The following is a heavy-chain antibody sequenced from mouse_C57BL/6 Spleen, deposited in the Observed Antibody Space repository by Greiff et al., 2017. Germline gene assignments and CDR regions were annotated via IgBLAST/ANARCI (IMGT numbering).Heavy chain of an antibody. D-gene: IGHD2-4*01. CDR1: GYTFTSYW. CDR2: IYPGSGST. CDR3: AREAIYYDYEGGYAMDY. Sequence: QVQLQQSGAELVKPGASVKMSCKASGYTFTSYWITWVKQRPGQGLEWIGDIYPGSGSTNYNEKFKSKATLTVDTSSSTAYMQLSSLTSEDSAVYYCAREAIYYDYEGGYAMDYWGQGTSVTVSS. V-gene: IGHV1-55*01. J-gene: IGHJ4*01.